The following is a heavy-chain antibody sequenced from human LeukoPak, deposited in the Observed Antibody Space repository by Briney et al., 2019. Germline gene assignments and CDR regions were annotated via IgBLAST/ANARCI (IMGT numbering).Heavy chain of an antibody. D-gene: IGHD3-10*01. CDR3: ARKENVYYYFDY. CDR1: GGAVSSSGTH. V-gene: IGHV4-39*07. CDR2: IYYSGST. J-gene: IGHJ4*02. Sequence: SETLSLTCTVSGGAVSSSGTHWGWIRQPPGKGLEWIGSIYYSGSTYDNPSLKSRVTISVDTSRNQFSLKLSSVTAVDTAVYYCARKENVYYYFDYWGQGTLVTVSS.